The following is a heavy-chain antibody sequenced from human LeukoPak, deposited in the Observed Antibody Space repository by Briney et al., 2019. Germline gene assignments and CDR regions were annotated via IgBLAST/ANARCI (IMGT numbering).Heavy chain of an antibody. V-gene: IGHV3-21*01. Sequence: GGSESLSCAASRFTFSTYSMKCVRHATEKGLEGVASISNDNTYIYYGDSMKGRFTTSRDNARNSVYLQMNSLRADDTAVYFCARGRRWIVFPFDSWGQGTLLTV. D-gene: IGHD4-23*01. CDR1: RFTFSTYS. CDR2: ISNDNTYI. J-gene: IGHJ4*02. CDR3: ARGRRWIVFPFDS.